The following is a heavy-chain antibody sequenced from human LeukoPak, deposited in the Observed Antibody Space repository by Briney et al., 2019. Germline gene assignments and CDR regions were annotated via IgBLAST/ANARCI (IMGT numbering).Heavy chain of an antibody. Sequence: GGSLRLSCAASGFTLSNHAMIWVRQAPGEGLEWVSSISGSGAMTYYADSVKGRLTISRDNAMDTLYLQMNSLRADDTAVYYCVKDRVDGSGSQFDSWGQGSLFIVSS. CDR2: ISGSGAMT. J-gene: IGHJ4*02. V-gene: IGHV3-23*01. CDR3: VKDRVDGSGSQFDS. D-gene: IGHD3-10*01. CDR1: GFTLSNHA.